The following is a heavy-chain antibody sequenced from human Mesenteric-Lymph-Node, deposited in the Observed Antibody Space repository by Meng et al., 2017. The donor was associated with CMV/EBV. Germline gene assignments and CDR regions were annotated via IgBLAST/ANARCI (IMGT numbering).Heavy chain of an antibody. V-gene: IGHV2-70*20. D-gene: IGHD6-6*01. CDR3: ARIPRRVDYYAFDV. Sequence: SGPTLVKPTQTLTLTCTFSWFSLRTTGMCVGWVRQPPGKALEWLALIDWDDDKYYRTSLKTRLTISKDTSKNQVVLTMTNMDPVDTATYYCARIPRRVDYYAFDVWGQGTTVTVSS. CDR2: IDWDDDK. J-gene: IGHJ6*02. CDR1: WFSLRTTGMC.